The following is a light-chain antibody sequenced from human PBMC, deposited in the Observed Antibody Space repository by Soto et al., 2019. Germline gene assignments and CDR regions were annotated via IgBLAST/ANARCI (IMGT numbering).Light chain of an antibody. CDR2: GAS. CDR3: QHYGTSPPSVP. J-gene: IGKJ3*01. V-gene: IGKV3-20*01. CDR1: QSISSDY. Sequence: EVVLTQSPDTFSLSPGERATLSCRASQSISSDYLVWYQQKPGQAPRLLIYGASSRATGIPDRFSGSGSGTDFTLTINRLEPEDFAVYHCQHYGTSPPSVPFGPATHVDI.